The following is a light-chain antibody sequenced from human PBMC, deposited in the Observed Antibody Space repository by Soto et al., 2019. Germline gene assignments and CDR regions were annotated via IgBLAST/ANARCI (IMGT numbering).Light chain of an antibody. CDR1: RRVTSNY. Sequence: ELVLTQSPFTLSLSPGERATLSCRASRRVTSNYFAWYKQKPGQATRLLIFDAYNRATGVQDRFSGSGSGTDFTLAISSIETEDFETYYCKKRSNWHVNVGGG. V-gene: IGKV3D-20*02. CDR3: KKRSNWHVN. CDR2: DAY. J-gene: IGKJ4*01.